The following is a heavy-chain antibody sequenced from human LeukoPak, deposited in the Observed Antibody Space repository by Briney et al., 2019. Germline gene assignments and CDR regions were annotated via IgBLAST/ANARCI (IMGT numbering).Heavy chain of an antibody. CDR3: ARVDAQVGATPFDY. Sequence: ASVKVSCKASGYTFTSYAMHWVRQAPGQGLEWMGWISAYNGNTNYAQKLQGRVTMTTDTSTSTAYMELRSLRSDDTAVYYCARVDAQVGATPFDYWGQGTLVTVSS. D-gene: IGHD1-26*01. V-gene: IGHV1-18*01. CDR1: GYTFTSYA. CDR2: ISAYNGNT. J-gene: IGHJ4*02.